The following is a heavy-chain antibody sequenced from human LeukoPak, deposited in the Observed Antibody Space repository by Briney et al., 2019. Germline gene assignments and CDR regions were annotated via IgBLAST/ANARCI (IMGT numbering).Heavy chain of an antibody. CDR2: ISGSGGST. V-gene: IGHV3-23*01. CDR1: GFTFSSYA. CDR3: ARESRLRRENYYYGLDV. J-gene: IGHJ6*02. D-gene: IGHD1-26*01. Sequence: GGSLRLSCAASGFTFSSYAMSWVRQAPGKGLEWVSAISGSGGSTYYADSVKGRFTISRDNSKNTLYLQMNSLRAEDTAVYYCARESRLRRENYYYGLDVWGQGTTVTVSS.